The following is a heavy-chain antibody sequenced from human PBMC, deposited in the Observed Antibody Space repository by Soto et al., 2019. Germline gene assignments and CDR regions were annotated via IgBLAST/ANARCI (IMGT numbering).Heavy chain of an antibody. D-gene: IGHD4-17*01. Sequence: PGGSLRLSCAASGFTFSSYSMNWVRQAPGKGLEWVSPISSSSSYIYYADSVKGRFTISRDNAKDSLYLQMNSLRAEDTAVYYCAGPPTTVTTNYLDYWGQGTLVTVSS. CDR3: AGPPTTVTTNYLDY. J-gene: IGHJ4*02. V-gene: IGHV3-21*01. CDR2: ISSSSSYI. CDR1: GFTFSSYS.